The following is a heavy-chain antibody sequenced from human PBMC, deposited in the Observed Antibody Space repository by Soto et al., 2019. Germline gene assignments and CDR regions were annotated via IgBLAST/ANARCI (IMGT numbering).Heavy chain of an antibody. CDR3: AIYDSSGYYSKY. CDR2: IFYSGST. V-gene: IGHV4-31*03. CDR1: GASISSGNYY. J-gene: IGHJ4*02. Sequence: SQTLSLTCTVSGASISSGNYYWSWIRQHPGKGLEWIGYIFYSGSTYYNPSLKSRLTMSVDTSKSQFSLQLSSVTAADTAVYYCAIYDSSGYYSKYWGQGTLVTVSS. D-gene: IGHD3-22*01.